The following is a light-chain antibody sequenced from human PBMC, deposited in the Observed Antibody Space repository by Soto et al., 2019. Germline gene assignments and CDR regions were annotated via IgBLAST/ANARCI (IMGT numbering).Light chain of an antibody. V-gene: IGLV2-14*01. J-gene: IGLJ1*01. CDR2: EVN. CDR1: SSDIGVYNY. Sequence: QSVLTQPASVSGSPGQSITFSCTGTSSDIGVYNYVSWYQQHPGKAPKLMIYEVNNRPSGVSNRFSGSKSGNTASLTISGLQAEDEADYYCAAWDDSLNGYVFGTGTKLTVL. CDR3: AAWDDSLNGYV.